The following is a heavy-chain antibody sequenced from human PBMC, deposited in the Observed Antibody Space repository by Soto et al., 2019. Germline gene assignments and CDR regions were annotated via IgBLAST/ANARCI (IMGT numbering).Heavy chain of an antibody. CDR2: IYYSGST. D-gene: IGHD2-15*01. J-gene: IGHJ5*02. V-gene: IGHV4-59*01. CDR1: GGSISSYY. Sequence: SETLSLTCTVSGGSISSYYWSWIRQPPGKGLEWIGYIYYSGSTNYNPSLKSRVTISVDTSKNQFSLKLSSVTAADTAVYYCARRICSGGSCYLNWLDPWGQGTLGTVS. CDR3: ARRICSGGSCYLNWLDP.